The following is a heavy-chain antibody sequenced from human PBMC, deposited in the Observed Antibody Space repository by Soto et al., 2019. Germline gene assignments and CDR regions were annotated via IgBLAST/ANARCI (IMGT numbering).Heavy chain of an antibody. CDR1: GFAFSSYA. J-gene: IGHJ4*02. Sequence: GGSLRLSCSASGFAFSSYAIHFFRHSPGKGLEYVSGIRGNGDPPFYADSVKGRFTISRDNSKDTLYLQMSSLSADDTAVYYCVKSRGGNNFDFFDWGQGALVTVSS. CDR3: VKSRGGNNFDFFD. D-gene: IGHD5-12*01. CDR2: IRGNGDPP. V-gene: IGHV3-64D*06.